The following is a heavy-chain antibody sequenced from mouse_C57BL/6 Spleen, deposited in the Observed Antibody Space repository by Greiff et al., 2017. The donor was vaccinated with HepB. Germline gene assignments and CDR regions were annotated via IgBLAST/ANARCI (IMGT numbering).Heavy chain of an antibody. D-gene: IGHD2-4*01. Sequence: EVKLMESGGGLVKPGGSLKLSCAASGFTFSSYAMSWVRQTPEKRLEWVATISDGGSYTYYPDNVKGRFTISRDNAKNNLYLQMSHLKSEDTAMYYCARVGNDYDGYYFDYWGQGTTLTVSS. CDR1: GFTFSSYA. CDR3: ARVGNDYDGYYFDY. J-gene: IGHJ2*01. V-gene: IGHV5-4*03. CDR2: ISDGGSYT.